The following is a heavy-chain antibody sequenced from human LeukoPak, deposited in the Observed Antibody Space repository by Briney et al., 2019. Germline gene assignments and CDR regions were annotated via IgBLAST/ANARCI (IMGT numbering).Heavy chain of an antibody. CDR2: ISGSGGNT. J-gene: IGHJ4*02. D-gene: IGHD3-10*01. CDR3: ATGYYFGSGSYGYLDY. Sequence: PGGSLRLSCAASGFTFSNYAMSWVRQVPGKGLEWVSAISGSGGNTFYADSVKGRFTISRDNSKNTLYLQVNSLRAADTAIYYCATGYYFGSGSYGYLDYWGQGTLVTVSS. CDR1: GFTFSNYA. V-gene: IGHV3-23*01.